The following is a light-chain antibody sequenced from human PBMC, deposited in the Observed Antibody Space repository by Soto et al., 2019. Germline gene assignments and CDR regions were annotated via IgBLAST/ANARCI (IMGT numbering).Light chain of an antibody. Sequence: DIQMTQSPSTLSASVGDRVTITCRATQSISSWLAWYQQKPGKAPKPLIYKASSLESGVPSRFSGSGSGTEFTLTISSLQPDDFANDYCQQYNSYPWTFDQGTKVDIK. CDR2: KAS. V-gene: IGKV1-5*03. CDR1: QSISSW. J-gene: IGKJ1*01. CDR3: QQYNSYPWT.